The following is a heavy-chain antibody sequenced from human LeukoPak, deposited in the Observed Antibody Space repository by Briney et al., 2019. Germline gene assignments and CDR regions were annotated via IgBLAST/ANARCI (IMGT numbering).Heavy chain of an antibody. D-gene: IGHD3-16*01. V-gene: IGHV4-34*01. Sequence: SETLSLTCAVYGGSFSGYYWSWIRQPPGKGLEWIGQINHSGSTNYNPSLKSRVTISVDTSKNQFSLKLSSVTAADTAVYYCARQYYDYVWGTHPYYFDYWGQGTLVTVSS. CDR3: ARQYYDYVWGTHPYYFDY. J-gene: IGHJ4*02. CDR2: INHSGST. CDR1: GGSFSGYY.